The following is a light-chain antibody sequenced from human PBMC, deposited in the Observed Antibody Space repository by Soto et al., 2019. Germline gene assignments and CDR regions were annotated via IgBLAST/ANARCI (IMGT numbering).Light chain of an antibody. CDR3: QQYSSSPIT. CDR1: QSVNSAY. CDR2: EAS. V-gene: IGKV3-20*01. J-gene: IGKJ5*01. Sequence: ENVLTQSPGTLSLSPGERATLSCRASQSVNSAYLAWYQQRPGQAPRLLISEASSRATGIPDRFSGSGSGTDFNLTIGRLEPEDFATYYCQQYSSSPITFGQGTRLDIK.